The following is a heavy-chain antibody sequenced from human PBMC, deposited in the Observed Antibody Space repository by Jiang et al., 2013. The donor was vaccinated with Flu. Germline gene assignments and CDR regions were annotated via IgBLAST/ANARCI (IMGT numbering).Heavy chain of an antibody. V-gene: IGHV3-11*06. CDR1: GFTFSDYY. Sequence: VQLVESGGGLVKPGGSLRLSCAVSGFTFSDYYMSWIRQAPGKGLEWLSDISTSSSYTRYADSVKGRFTISRDNAKNSLYLQMNSLRAEDTAVYYCARGPYSTSDHGIDYWGQGTLVTGLL. CDR2: ISTSSSYT. J-gene: IGHJ4*02. D-gene: IGHD6-6*01. CDR3: ARGPYSTSDHGIDY.